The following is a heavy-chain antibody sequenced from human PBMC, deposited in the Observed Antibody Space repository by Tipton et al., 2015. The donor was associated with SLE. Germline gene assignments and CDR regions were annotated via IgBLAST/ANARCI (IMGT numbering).Heavy chain of an antibody. CDR3: ASFDDGDYCY. V-gene: IGHV4-59*11. CDR2: IYYSGST. Sequence: TLSLTCTVSGGPISSHYWSWIRQPPGKGLEWIGYIYYSGSTNYNPSLKSRVTISVDTSKNQFSLKLSSVTAADTAVYYCASFDDGDYCYWGQGTLVTVSS. D-gene: IGHD4-17*01. J-gene: IGHJ4*02. CDR1: GGPISSHY.